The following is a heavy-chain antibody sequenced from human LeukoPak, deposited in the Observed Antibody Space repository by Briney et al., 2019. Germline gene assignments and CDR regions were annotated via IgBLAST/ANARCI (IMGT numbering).Heavy chain of an antibody. V-gene: IGHV4-31*03. J-gene: IGHJ5*02. Sequence: SQTLSLTCTVSGGSISSGGYYWSWIRQHPGKGLEWIGYIYYSGSTYYNPSLKSRVTISVDTSKNQFSLKLSSVTAADTAVYYCARGQIWVFDPWGQGTLVTVSP. CDR3: ARGQIWVFDP. CDR2: IYYSGST. D-gene: IGHD3-16*01. CDR1: GGSISSGGYY.